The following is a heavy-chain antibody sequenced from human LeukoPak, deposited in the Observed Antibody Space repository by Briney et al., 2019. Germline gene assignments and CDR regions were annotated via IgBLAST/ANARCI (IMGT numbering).Heavy chain of an antibody. CDR3: AKEATVVVPAAGDYYYYGMDV. CDR1: GFTFSSYG. D-gene: IGHD2-2*01. CDR2: ISYDGSNK. V-gene: IGHV3-30*18. J-gene: IGHJ6*02. Sequence: PGGSLRLSCAASGFTFSSYGMHWVRQAPGKGLEWVAVISYDGSNKYYADSVKGRFTISRDNSKNTLYLQMNSLRAEDTAVYYCAKEATVVVPAAGDYYYYGMDVWGQGTTVTVSS.